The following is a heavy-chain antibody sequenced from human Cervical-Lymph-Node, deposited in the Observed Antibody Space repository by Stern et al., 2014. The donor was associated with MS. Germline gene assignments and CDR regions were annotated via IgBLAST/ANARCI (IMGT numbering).Heavy chain of an antibody. D-gene: IGHD1-26*01. J-gene: IGHJ4*02. Sequence: VQLVQSGPEVKKPGTSVKVSCKASGFTFSDSAVQWVRQAPGQRPEWIGWIVVASGNTNYAQEFRERVTFTRDMSTTTVYMALSSLRSEDTAVYYCATGPPGWEPHFYWGQGTLVTVSS. V-gene: IGHV1-58*01. CDR3: ATGPPGWEPHFY. CDR2: IVVASGNT. CDR1: GFTFSDSA.